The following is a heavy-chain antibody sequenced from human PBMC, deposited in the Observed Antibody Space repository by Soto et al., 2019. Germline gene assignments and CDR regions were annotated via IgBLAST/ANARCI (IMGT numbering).Heavy chain of an antibody. CDR2: VNHSGST. CDR1: GGLFSGSY. D-gene: IGHD2-8*01. CDR3: WGEEVAKWSTKGYNGLAA. J-gene: IGHJ6*02. V-gene: IGHV4-34*01. Sequence: KTSETLSLTCAVYGGLFSGSYWTWIRQSPGKGLEWIGKVNHSGSTKNNPSLKSRVTIPVDTSQDQFSRKLSSVAAADRAVYYWWGEEVAKWSTKGYNGLAAGGPGTTVTASS.